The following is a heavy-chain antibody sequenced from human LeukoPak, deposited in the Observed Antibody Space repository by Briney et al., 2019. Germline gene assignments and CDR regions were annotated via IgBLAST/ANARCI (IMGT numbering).Heavy chain of an antibody. V-gene: IGHV3-21*01. CDR2: ISSSSSHI. D-gene: IGHD3-22*01. Sequence: GGSLRLSCAASGFTFSSYSMNWVRQAPGKGLEWVSSISSSSSHIYYADSVKGRFTISRDNAKNSLYLQMNSLRAEDTAVYYCARGYYDSSGYRLAEYFQHWGQGTLVTVSS. CDR1: GFTFSSYS. CDR3: ARGYYDSSGYRLAEYFQH. J-gene: IGHJ1*01.